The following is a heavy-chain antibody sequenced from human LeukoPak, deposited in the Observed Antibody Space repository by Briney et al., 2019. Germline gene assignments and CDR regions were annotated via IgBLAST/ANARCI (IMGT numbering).Heavy chain of an antibody. J-gene: IGHJ4*02. D-gene: IGHD2-21*01. CDR2: IYHSGST. Sequence: PSVTLSLTCAVSGYSFSSDYYRGGIRPPAGRGVEWIGRIYHSGSTYYNPSLKSRVTISRDNSKNQFYLQLSSLTAADTAVYYCGDFYRERSYSDYWGRGTLVGVSS. CDR1: GYSFSSDYY. CDR3: GDFYRERSYSDY. V-gene: IGHV4-38-2*01.